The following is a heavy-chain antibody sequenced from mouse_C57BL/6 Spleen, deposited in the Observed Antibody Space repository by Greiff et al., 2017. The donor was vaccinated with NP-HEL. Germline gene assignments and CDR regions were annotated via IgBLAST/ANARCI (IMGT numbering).Heavy chain of an antibody. D-gene: IGHD2-1*01. J-gene: IGHJ1*03. Sequence: EVKLIESGGGLVQPGGSMKLSCVASGFTFSNYWMNWVRQSPEKGLEWVAQIRLKSDNYATHYAESVKGRFTISRDDSKSSVYLQMNNLRAEDTGIYYCTGGNGYFDVWGTGTTVTVSS. CDR3: TGGNGYFDV. V-gene: IGHV6-3*01. CDR2: IRLKSDNYAT. CDR1: GFTFSNYW.